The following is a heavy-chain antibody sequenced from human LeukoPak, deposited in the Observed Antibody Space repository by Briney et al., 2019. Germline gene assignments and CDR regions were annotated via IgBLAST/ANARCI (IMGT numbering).Heavy chain of an antibody. CDR1: GYTFTSYG. CDR2: ISAYNGNT. J-gene: IGHJ4*02. V-gene: IGHV1-18*01. Sequence: GASVKVSCKASGYTFTSYGISWVRQAPGQGLEWMGWISAYNGNTNYAQKFQGRVTITTDESTSTAYMELSSLRSEDTAVYYCARVMQQYQLLKGGFDYWGQGTLVTVSS. D-gene: IGHD2-2*01. CDR3: ARVMQQYQLLKGGFDY.